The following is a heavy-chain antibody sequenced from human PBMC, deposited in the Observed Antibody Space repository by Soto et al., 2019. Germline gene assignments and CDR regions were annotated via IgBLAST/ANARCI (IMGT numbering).Heavy chain of an antibody. V-gene: IGHV3-23*01. CDR2: ISGNGGRT. D-gene: IGHD1-26*01. CDR1: GFTFSSPA. Sequence: EVQLLESGGGLVQPGGSLRLSCAASGFTFSSPAMSWVRQAPGKGLEWVSAISGNGGRTHYADSVKGRFTISRDNSRNTLYLQMNRLRVEDTAVYYCAREGTNGTYWYFDLWGRGTLVTVSS. J-gene: IGHJ2*01. CDR3: AREGTNGTYWYFDL.